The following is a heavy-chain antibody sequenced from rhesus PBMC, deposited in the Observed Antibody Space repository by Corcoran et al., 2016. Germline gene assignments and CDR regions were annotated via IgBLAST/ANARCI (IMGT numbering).Heavy chain of an antibody. J-gene: IGHJ4*01. Sequence: QLQLQESGPGLVKPSETLSVTCAVSGGSISSSYWSWIRQPPGKGLEWIGYIYGSGGGTNYNPSIKNRVTISIDTSKNQFSLKLRSVTAADTAVYYCAREIHPIHLFDYWGQGVLVTVSS. CDR2: IYGSGGGT. CDR1: GGSISSSY. V-gene: IGHV4-106*01. CDR3: AREIHPIHLFDY. D-gene: IGHD1-38*01.